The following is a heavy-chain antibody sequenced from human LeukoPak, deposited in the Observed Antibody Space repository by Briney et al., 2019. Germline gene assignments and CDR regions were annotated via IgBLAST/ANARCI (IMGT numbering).Heavy chain of an antibody. CDR3: ARGPTVVNDAFDI. Sequence: GGSLRLSCAASGFTFSPYGMSWVRQAPGKGLEWVSVIYSGGSTYYADSVKGRFTISRDNSKNTLYLQMNSLRAEDTAVYYCARGPTVVNDAFDIWGQGTMVTVSS. CDR2: IYSGGST. V-gene: IGHV3-66*01. D-gene: IGHD4-23*01. CDR1: GFTFSPYG. J-gene: IGHJ3*02.